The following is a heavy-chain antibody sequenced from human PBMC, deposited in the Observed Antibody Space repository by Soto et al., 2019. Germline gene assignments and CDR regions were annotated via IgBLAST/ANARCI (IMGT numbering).Heavy chain of an antibody. CDR2: IRSKAYGGTT. V-gene: IGHV3-49*03. D-gene: IGHD3-9*01. J-gene: IGHJ3*01. Sequence: GGSLRLSCTASGFTFGDYAMSWFRQAPGKGLEWVGFIRSKAYGGTTEYAASVKGRFTISRDDSKSIAYLQMNSLKTEDTAVYYCTRDTVRSGWAPYYYYDMENGAFDLWGQGTMVTVSS. CDR3: TRDTVRSGWAPYYYYDMENGAFDL. CDR1: GFTFGDYA.